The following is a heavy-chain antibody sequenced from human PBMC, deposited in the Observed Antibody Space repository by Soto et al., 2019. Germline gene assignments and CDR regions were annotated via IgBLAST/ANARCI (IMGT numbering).Heavy chain of an antibody. Sequence: PSETLSLTCTGSGGSISSYYWSWIRQPPGKGLEWIGYFYYSGSTNYNPSLKTRVTISITTSKKQFSPKLRPVTAANTAVSYCERNLSIAARLNYYYYGMDVWGQGTTVTVSS. V-gene: IGHV4-59*01. CDR2: FYYSGST. CDR3: ERNLSIAARLNYYYYGMDV. CDR1: GGSISSYY. J-gene: IGHJ6*02. D-gene: IGHD6-6*01.